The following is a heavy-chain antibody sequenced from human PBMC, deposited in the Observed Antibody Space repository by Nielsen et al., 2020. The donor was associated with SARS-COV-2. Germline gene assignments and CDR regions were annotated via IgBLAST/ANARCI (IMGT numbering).Heavy chain of an antibody. V-gene: IGHV3-9*01. CDR2: ISWNSGSI. D-gene: IGHD6-13*01. CDR1: GLMFDDYA. CDR3: AKDTSSNDLGV. Sequence: SLKISCAASGLMFDDYAMHWVRQAPGKGLEWVSGISWNSGSIGYADSVKGRFTISRDNAKNSLYLQMNSLRAEDTALYYCAKDTSSNDLGVWGQGTLVTVSS. J-gene: IGHJ4*02.